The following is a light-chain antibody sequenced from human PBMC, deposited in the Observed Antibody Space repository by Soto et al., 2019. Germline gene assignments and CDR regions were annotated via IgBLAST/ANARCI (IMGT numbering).Light chain of an antibody. V-gene: IGLV2-23*02. J-gene: IGLJ1*01. CDR1: SSDIGTYNL. CDR2: EVN. CDR3: SAYTGSYTLSV. Sequence: QSALTQPASVSGSPGQSITISCTGTSSDIGTYNLVSWYQQHPGKAPKLMIYEVNKRPSGVSDRFSGSQSGNTASLTITGLQAEYKSDYNGSAYTGSYTLSVFGT.